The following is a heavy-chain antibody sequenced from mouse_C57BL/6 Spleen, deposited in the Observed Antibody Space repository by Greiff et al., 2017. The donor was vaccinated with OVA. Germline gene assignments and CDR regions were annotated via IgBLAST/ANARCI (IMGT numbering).Heavy chain of an antibody. CDR3: ARDSSGYFAY. V-gene: IGHV5-17*01. D-gene: IGHD3-2*02. Sequence: DVHLVESGGGLVKPGGSLKLSCAASGFTFSDYGMHWVRQAPEKGLEWVAYISSGSSTIYYADTVKGRFTISRDNAKNTLFLQMTSLRSEDTAVYYCARDSSGYFAYWGQGTLVTVSA. CDR1: GFTFSDYG. CDR2: ISSGSSTI. J-gene: IGHJ3*01.